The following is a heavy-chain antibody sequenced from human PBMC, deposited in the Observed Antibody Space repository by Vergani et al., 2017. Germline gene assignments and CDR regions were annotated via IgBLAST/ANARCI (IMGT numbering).Heavy chain of an antibody. CDR1: GYSFTSYW. D-gene: IGHD3-22*01. CDR2: IYPGDSDT. V-gene: IGHV5-51*01. Sequence: EVQLVQSGAEVKKPGESLKISCKGSGYSFTSYWIGWVRQMPGKGLEWMGIIYPGDSDTRYSPSFQGQGTISADKSISTAYLQWSSLKASDTAMYYCARPSFAPPYYYDSSGYYPGAFDIWGQGTMVTVSS. CDR3: ARPSFAPPYYYDSSGYYPGAFDI. J-gene: IGHJ3*02.